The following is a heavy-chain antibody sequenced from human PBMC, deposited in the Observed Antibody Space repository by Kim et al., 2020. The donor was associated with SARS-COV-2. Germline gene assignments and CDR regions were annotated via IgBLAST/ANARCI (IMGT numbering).Heavy chain of an antibody. J-gene: IGHJ6*02. CDR2: IKQDGSEK. Sequence: GGSLRLSCAASGFTFSSYWMSWVRQAPGKGLEWVANIKQDGSEKYYVDSVKGRFTISRDNAKNSLYLQMNSLRAEDTAVYYCARDSSGYYGGADYYGMDVWGHGTTVTVSS. CDR1: GFTFSSYW. V-gene: IGHV3-7*03. CDR3: ARDSSGYYGGADYYGMDV. D-gene: IGHD3-22*01.